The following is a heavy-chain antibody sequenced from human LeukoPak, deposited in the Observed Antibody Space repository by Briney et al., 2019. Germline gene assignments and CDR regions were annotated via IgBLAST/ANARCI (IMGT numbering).Heavy chain of an antibody. Sequence: GGSLRLSCAASGFTFSSYSMNWVRQAPGKGLEWVSYISSCSSTIYYADSVKGRFTISRDNAKNSLYLQMNSLRAEDTAVYYCASGGYDLDYWGQGTLVTVSS. D-gene: IGHD2-15*01. CDR3: ASGGYDLDY. V-gene: IGHV3-48*04. J-gene: IGHJ4*02. CDR2: ISSCSSTI. CDR1: GFTFSSYS.